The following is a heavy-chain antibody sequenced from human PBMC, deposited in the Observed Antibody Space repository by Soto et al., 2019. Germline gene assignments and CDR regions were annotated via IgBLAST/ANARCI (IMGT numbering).Heavy chain of an antibody. CDR1: GYSISSGYY. Sequence: SETLSLTCAVSGYSISSGYYWGWLRQPPGKGLGWIGSIYNGGSTYYNPPLNSRVPLSIDMTNNHVSLILNSGTAADTAVYYWARVGPWVPYHYDSSPYTFENWSDPWGQGTLVTVSS. CDR3: ARVGPWVPYHYDSSPYTFENWSDP. J-gene: IGHJ5*02. CDR2: IYNGGST. V-gene: IGHV4-38-2*01. D-gene: IGHD3-22*01.